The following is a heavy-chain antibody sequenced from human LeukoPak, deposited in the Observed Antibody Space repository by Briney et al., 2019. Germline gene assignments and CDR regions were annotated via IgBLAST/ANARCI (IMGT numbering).Heavy chain of an antibody. D-gene: IGHD5-12*01. V-gene: IGHV4-4*07. CDR2: IYTSGST. CDR1: SGSISGYY. CDR3: ARGLYSGNWAFDS. J-gene: IGHJ4*02. Sequence: SETLSLTCIVSSGSISGYYWSWIRQPAGKGLEWIGRIYTSGSTNYNPSLRSRVTMSADTSKNQFSLRLSSVTAADTAVYYCARGLYSGNWAFDSWGQGTLVTVSS.